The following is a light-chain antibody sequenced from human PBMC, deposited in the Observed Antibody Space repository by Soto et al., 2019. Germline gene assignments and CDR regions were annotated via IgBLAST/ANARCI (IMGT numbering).Light chain of an antibody. CDR2: GAS. V-gene: IGKV3-15*01. CDR1: QSMNSE. Sequence: EIAMTQSPATLSLSPGEITALSFSSSQSMNSELAWYQQKPRQPPRLLIYGASTRATGVPARFTGSESGSEFTLTISGLEAEDFAVYYCQQGHNWPLPFGQGTRLE. CDR3: QQGHNWPLP. J-gene: IGKJ2*01.